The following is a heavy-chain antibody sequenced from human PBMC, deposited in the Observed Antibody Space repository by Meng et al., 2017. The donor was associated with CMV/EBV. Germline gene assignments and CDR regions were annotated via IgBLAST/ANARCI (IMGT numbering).Heavy chain of an antibody. V-gene: IGHV3-30-3*01. CDR3: AKGHSSSGFYYYYGMDV. CDR2: ISYDGSNK. J-gene: IGHJ6*02. CDR1: GFTFSSYA. D-gene: IGHD6-6*01. Sequence: GGSLRLSCAASGFTFSSYAMHWVRQAPGKGLEWVAVISYDGSNKYYADSVKGRFTISRDNSKNTLYLQMNSLRAEDTALYYCAKGHSSSGFYYYYGMDVWGQGTTVTVSS.